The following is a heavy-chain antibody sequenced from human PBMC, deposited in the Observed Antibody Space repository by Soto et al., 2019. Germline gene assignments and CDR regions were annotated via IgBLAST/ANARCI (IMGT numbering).Heavy chain of an antibody. V-gene: IGHV1-8*01. CDR1: GYTFTSYD. J-gene: IGHJ3*02. CDR2: MNPNSGNT. D-gene: IGHD3-10*01. CDR3: ARGSKDVLCYGELLRAFYI. Sequence: ASVKVSCKACGYTFTSYDINLVRQATGQGLEWMGWMNPNSGNTGYAQKFQGRVTMTRNTSISTAYMELSSLRSEDTAVYYCARGSKDVLCYGELLRAFYIRALGTMVPVS.